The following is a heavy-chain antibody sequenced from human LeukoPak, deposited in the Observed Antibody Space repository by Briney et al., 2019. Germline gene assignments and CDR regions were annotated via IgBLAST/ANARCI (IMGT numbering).Heavy chain of an antibody. CDR3: ARARSPSSGYLLRDHNWFDP. D-gene: IGHD3-22*01. V-gene: IGHV1-69*05. CDR1: GGTFNSYA. CDR2: ITPIFGTA. J-gene: IGHJ5*02. Sequence: ASVKVSCKASGGTFNSYAISWVRQAPGQGLEWMGGITPIFGTANYAQKVQGRVTITTDESTTTAYMELSSLRSEDTAVYYCARARSPSSGYLLRDHNWFDPWGQGTPVIVSS.